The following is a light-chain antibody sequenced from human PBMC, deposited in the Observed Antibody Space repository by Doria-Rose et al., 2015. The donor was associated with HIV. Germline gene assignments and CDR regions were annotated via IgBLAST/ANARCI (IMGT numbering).Light chain of an antibody. CDR3: QQYYDTPS. V-gene: IGKV4-1*01. CDR1: QSLLYTSKNY. Sequence: DIRLTQSPESLGMSLGERATLNCKSNQSLLYTSKNYLAWYQQKPGQPPKLSIYWASTRQSGVPARFSGSGSGTDFTLTISSLEAEDVAVYHCQQYYDTPSFGPGTTVDIK. J-gene: IGKJ3*01. CDR2: WAS.